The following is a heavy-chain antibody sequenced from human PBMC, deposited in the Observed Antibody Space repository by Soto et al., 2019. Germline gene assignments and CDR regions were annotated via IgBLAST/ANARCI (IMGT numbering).Heavy chain of an antibody. D-gene: IGHD4-4*01. V-gene: IGHV5-10-1*01. CDR2: IDPSDSYT. CDR3: ARRHRPSYTSDY. Sequence: GESLKISCKGSGYSFTSYWISWVRQMPGKGLEWMGRIDPSDSYTNYSPSFQGHVTISADKSISTAYLQWSSLKASDTAMYYCARRHRPSYTSDYWGQGTLVTVSS. CDR1: GYSFTSYW. J-gene: IGHJ4*02.